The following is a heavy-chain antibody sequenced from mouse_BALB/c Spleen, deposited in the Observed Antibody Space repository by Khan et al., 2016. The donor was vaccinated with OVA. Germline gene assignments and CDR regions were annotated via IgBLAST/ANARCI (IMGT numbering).Heavy chain of an antibody. D-gene: IGHD2-1*01. CDR2: ISYDGSN. CDR1: GYSITSGYY. CDR3: ANKSYGKGAY. V-gene: IGHV3-6*02. Sequence: EVKLQESGPGLVKPSQSLSLTCSVTGYSITSGYYWSWIRQFPGNRLEWMGYISYDGSNNYNPSLKNRISITRDTSKKQFFLKLNSVTTEDTATYYCANKSYGKGAYWGQGTLVTVSA. J-gene: IGHJ3*01.